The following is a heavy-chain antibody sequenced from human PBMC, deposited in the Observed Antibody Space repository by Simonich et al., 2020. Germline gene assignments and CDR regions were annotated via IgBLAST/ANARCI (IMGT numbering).Heavy chain of an antibody. CDR1: GYTFTGSY. D-gene: IGHD1-26*01. CDR2: INPNSGGQ. CDR3: ARDLRGSYYYYYYMDV. Sequence: QVQLVQSGAEVKKPGASGKVSCKAAGYTFTGSYMHWVRQAPGQKLEWMGRINPNSGGQNSEQKVQGRVPMTRDTSSSTAYIELSRLRADDTAVYYCARDLRGSYYYYYYMDVWGKGTTVTVSS. J-gene: IGHJ6*03. V-gene: IGHV1-2*02.